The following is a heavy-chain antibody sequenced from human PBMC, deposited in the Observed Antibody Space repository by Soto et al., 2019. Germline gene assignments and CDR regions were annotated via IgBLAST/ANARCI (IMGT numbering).Heavy chain of an antibody. CDR1: GFTFSSYG. Sequence: GGSLRLSCAASGFTFSSYGMHWVRQAPGKGLEWVAVISYHGSNKDYADSVKGRFTISRDNSKNTLYLQMNSLRGGDTAVYYCAKDRQLGSSLYYFDYWGQGTLVTVSS. D-gene: IGHD5-18*01. V-gene: IGHV3-30*18. CDR2: ISYHGSNK. CDR3: AKDRQLGSSLYYFDY. J-gene: IGHJ4*02.